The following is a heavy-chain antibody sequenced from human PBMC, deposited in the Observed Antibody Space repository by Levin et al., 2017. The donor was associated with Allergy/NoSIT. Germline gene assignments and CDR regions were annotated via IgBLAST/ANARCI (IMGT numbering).Heavy chain of an antibody. D-gene: IGHD3-16*01. V-gene: IGHV1-2*02. J-gene: IGHJ3*02. CDR2: INPNNGGT. CDR3: ARDGGRETYTAYDM. CDR1: GYTFTADYY. Sequence: GASVKVSCKASGYTFTADYYMHWVRQTPGQGLEWMGWINPNNGGTDYALKFQGRVTMTRDTSISTAYMELSRLRYDDTAVYYCARDGGRETYTAYDMWGQGTMVTVSS.